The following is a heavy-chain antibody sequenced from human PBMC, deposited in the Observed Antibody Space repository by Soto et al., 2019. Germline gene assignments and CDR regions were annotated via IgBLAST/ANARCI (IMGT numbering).Heavy chain of an antibody. CDR1: GFTFSNAW. CDR3: TTGDGYNYNLDY. D-gene: IGHD5-12*01. Sequence: WGSLRLSCAASGFTFSNAWMNWVRQAPGKGLEWVGRIKSKTDGGTTDYAAPVKGRFTISRDDSKNTLYLQMNSLKTEDTAVYYCTTGDGYNYNLDYWGQGTLVTVSS. V-gene: IGHV3-15*07. CDR2: IKSKTDGGTT. J-gene: IGHJ4*02.